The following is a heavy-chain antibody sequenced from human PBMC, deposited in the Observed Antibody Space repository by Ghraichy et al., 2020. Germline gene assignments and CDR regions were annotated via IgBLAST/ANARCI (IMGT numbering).Heavy chain of an antibody. D-gene: IGHD4-17*01. CDR1: GGSFSGYY. CDR2: IYYSGST. CDR3: ATQDYGDYVIYDYYGMDV. V-gene: IGHV4-59*01. Sequence: SETLSLTCVVYGGSFSGYYWSWIRQPPGKGLEWIGYIYYSGSTNYNPSLKSRVTISVDTSKNQFSLKLSSVTAADTAVYYCATQDYGDYVIYDYYGMDVWGQGTTVTVSS. J-gene: IGHJ6*02.